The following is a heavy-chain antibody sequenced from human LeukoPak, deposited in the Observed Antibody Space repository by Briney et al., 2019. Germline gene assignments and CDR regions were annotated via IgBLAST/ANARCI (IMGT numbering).Heavy chain of an antibody. V-gene: IGHV3-74*01. J-gene: IGHJ4*02. CDR1: GFTFSSYW. CDR3: ARAGSRILTGYYLVI. CDR2: INSDGSST. Sequence: GGSLRLSCAASGFTFSSYWMHWVRQAPGKGLVWVSRINSDGSSTSYADSVRGRFTISRDNAKNTLYLQMNSLRAEDTAVYYCARAGSRILTGYYLVIWGQGTLVTVSS. D-gene: IGHD3-9*01.